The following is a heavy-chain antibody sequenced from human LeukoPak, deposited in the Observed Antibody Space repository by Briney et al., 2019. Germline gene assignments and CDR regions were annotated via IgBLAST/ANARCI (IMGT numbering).Heavy chain of an antibody. CDR2: INTGGVST. J-gene: IGHJ4*02. CDR1: GFTFSSYG. D-gene: IGHD3-10*01. V-gene: IGHV3-23*01. CDR3: AKDFGGAGSYYCPFDY. Sequence: GGSLRLSCAASGFTFSSYGMSWVRQAPGKGLEWVSAINTGGVSTYYADSVKGRFTISRDNSRNTLYLQMNSLRAEDTAVYYCAKDFGGAGSYYCPFDYWGQGTLVTVSS.